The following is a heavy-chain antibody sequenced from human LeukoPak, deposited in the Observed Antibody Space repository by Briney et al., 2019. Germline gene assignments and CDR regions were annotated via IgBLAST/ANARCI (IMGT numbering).Heavy chain of an antibody. V-gene: IGHV4-38-2*02. J-gene: IGHJ4*02. CDR3: ARDRNS. CDR1: GYSISSGYY. Sequence: SETLSLTCTVSGYSISSGYYWVWIRQPPGKGLEWIGSIYHSGSTYYNPSLKSRVTISVDTSKNQFSLKLSSVTAADTAVYYCARDRNSWGQGTLVTVSS. D-gene: IGHD2/OR15-2a*01. CDR2: IYHSGST.